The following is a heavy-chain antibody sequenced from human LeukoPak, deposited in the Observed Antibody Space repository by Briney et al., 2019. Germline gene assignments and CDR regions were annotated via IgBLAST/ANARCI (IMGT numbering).Heavy chain of an antibody. CDR2: IIPIFGTA. V-gene: IGHV1-69*13. CDR1: GGTFSSYA. Sequence: SVKVSCKASGGTFSSYAISWVRQAPGQGLEWMGGIIPIFGTANYAQKFQGRVTITADESTSAAYMELSSLRSEDTAVYYCARVTDTAARGGDAFDIWGQGTMVTVSS. J-gene: IGHJ3*02. CDR3: ARVTDTAARGGDAFDI. D-gene: IGHD5-18*01.